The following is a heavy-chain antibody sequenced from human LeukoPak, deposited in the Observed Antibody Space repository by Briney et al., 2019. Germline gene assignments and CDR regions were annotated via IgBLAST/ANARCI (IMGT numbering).Heavy chain of an antibody. D-gene: IGHD3-22*01. CDR2: ISAYNGNT. Sequence: ASVNVSCKASGYTFSTYGISWVRQAPGQGLEWMGWISAYNGNTNYAQKLQGRVTMTTDTSTSTAYMELASLRSEDTAVYYCATAPLGYDSSGWVTQLDYWGQGTLVTVSS. V-gene: IGHV1-18*01. CDR1: GYTFSTYG. J-gene: IGHJ4*02. CDR3: ATAPLGYDSSGWVTQLDY.